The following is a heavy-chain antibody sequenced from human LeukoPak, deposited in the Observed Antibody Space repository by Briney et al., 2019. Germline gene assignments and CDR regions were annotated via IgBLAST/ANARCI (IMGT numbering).Heavy chain of an antibody. V-gene: IGHV4-4*02. Sequence: PSETLSLTCAVSGGSISSSNWWSWVRQPPGKGLEWIGEIYHSGSTNYNPSLKSRVTISVDKSKNQFSLKLSSVTAADTAVYYCARASMVRENRPLFDYWGQGTLVTVSS. CDR2: IYHSGST. CDR1: GGSISSSNW. D-gene: IGHD3-10*01. CDR3: ARASMVRENRPLFDY. J-gene: IGHJ4*02.